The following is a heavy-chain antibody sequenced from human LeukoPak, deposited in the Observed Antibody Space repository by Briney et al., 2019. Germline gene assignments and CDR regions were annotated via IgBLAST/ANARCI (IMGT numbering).Heavy chain of an antibody. CDR2: INRDGRSA. CDR1: GFTLFDYW. Sequence: GGSLRLSCTASGFTLFDYWMHWVRQAPGEGLVWVSRINRDGRSAGYADFVRGRFSISRDNAKNTVSLQMDNLRVEDTAVYFCARGKRGVGDSYSYFDHWGQGALVTVSS. CDR3: ARGKRGVGDSYSYFDH. D-gene: IGHD2-21*02. J-gene: IGHJ4*02. V-gene: IGHV3-74*01.